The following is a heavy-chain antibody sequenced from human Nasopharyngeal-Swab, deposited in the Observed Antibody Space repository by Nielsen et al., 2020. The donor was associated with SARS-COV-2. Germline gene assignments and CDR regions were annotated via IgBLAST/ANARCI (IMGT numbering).Heavy chain of an antibody. V-gene: IGHV3-30-3*01. CDR2: ISYDGSNK. D-gene: IGHD4-17*01. J-gene: IGHJ3*02. Sequence: GESLKISCAASGFTFSSYAMHWVRQAPGKGLEWVAVISYDGSNKYYADSVKGRFTISRDGAKNSLYLQMNSLRDEDTAVYYCARATGYGDYGAFDIWGQGTMVTVSS. CDR3: ARATGYGDYGAFDI. CDR1: GFTFSSYA.